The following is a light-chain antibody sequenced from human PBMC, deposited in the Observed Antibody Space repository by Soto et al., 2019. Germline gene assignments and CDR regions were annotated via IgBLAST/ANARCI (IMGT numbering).Light chain of an antibody. CDR2: AAS. Sequence: DIQMTQSPSSLSASVGDRVTITCRARQYISNSLNWYQQKPGKAPKLLIFAASTLQRGVPSRFSGSGSGTDFTLSISSLQPEDFATYSCQQSYSSRYTFGPGTKLEIK. V-gene: IGKV1-39*01. J-gene: IGKJ2*01. CDR3: QQSYSSRYT. CDR1: QYISNS.